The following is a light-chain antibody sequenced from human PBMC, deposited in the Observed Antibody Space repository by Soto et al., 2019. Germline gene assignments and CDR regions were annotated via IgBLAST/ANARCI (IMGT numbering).Light chain of an antibody. V-gene: IGKV3D-15*01. CDR2: GAS. CDR1: QRVSSK. J-gene: IGKJ5*01. CDR3: QQYNNWPPIT. Sequence: ETVMTQSPATLSVSAGERATLSCRASQRVSSKLAWYQQKPGQAPRLLIYGASTRATGIPARFSGSGSGTEFTLTISSLQSEDFAVYYCQQYNNWPPITFGQGTRLEIK.